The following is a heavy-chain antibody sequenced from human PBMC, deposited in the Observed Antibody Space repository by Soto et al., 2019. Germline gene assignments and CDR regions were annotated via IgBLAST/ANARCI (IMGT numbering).Heavy chain of an antibody. J-gene: IGHJ6*03. CDR1: GGSISSYY. Sequence: SETLSLTCTVSGGSISSYYWSWIRQPPGKGLEWIGYIYYSGSTNYNPSLKSRVTISVDTSKNQFSLKLSSVTAADTAVYYCARSSRGDYVYYYYYMDVWGKGTTVTVSS. CDR2: IYYSGST. CDR3: ARSSRGDYVYYYYYMDV. D-gene: IGHD4-17*01. V-gene: IGHV4-59*08.